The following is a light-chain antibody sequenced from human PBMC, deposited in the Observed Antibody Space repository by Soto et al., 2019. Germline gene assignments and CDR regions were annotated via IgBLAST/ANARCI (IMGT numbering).Light chain of an antibody. CDR1: QDISNY. CDR3: QQYDNLPWT. CDR2: DAS. J-gene: IGKJ1*01. V-gene: IGKV1-33*01. Sequence: DIQMTQSPSSLSASVGDRVTITCQASQDISNYLNWYQQKPGKAPKLLIYDASTLETGVPSRFSGSGSGTDFTFTISSLQPEDIATYYCQQYDNLPWTFGQGTKVEIK.